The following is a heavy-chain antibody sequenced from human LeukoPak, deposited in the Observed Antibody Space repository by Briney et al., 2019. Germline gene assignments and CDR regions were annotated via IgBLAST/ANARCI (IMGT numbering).Heavy chain of an antibody. CDR2: INHSGST. V-gene: IGHV4-38-2*01. Sequence: SKTLSLTCAVSGYSIISDYYWGWFRLPPGKGLEWVGSINHSGSTYYNLSLKSRVTISVDTSKNQFSLSVSSVTAADTAVYYCARNLGYSTLDYWGQGLLVTVSS. CDR1: GYSIISDYY. D-gene: IGHD6-13*01. CDR3: ARNLGYSTLDY. J-gene: IGHJ4*02.